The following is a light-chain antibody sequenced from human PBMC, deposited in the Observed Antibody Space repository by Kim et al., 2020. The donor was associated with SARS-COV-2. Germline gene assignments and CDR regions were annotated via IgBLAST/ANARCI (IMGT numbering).Light chain of an antibody. V-gene: IGKV1-39*01. CDR3: QQSYNTPYT. J-gene: IGKJ2*01. CDR2: AAS. CDR1: QSIVSY. Sequence: SASVGDRVTITCRASQSIVSYLNWYQQKPGRAPRLLIYAASSLQSGVPSRFSGGGFGTEFTLIISSLQSEDFATYYCQQSYNTPYTFGQGTKLEIK.